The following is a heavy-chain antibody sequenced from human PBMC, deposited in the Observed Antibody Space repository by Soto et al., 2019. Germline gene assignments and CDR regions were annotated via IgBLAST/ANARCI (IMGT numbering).Heavy chain of an antibody. CDR3: ARDSVPNSSGYYNHFDY. CDR2: IWYDGSNK. V-gene: IGHV3-33*01. Sequence: GGSLRLSCAASGFTFSSYGMHWVRQAPGKGLEWVAVIWYDGSNKYYADSVKGRFTISRDNSKNTLYLQMNSLRAEDTAVYYCARDSVPNSSGYYNHFDYWGQGTLVTVSS. CDR1: GFTFSSYG. J-gene: IGHJ4*02. D-gene: IGHD3-22*01.